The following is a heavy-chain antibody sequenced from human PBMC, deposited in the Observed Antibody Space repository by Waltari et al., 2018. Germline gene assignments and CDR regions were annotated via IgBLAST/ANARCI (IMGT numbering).Heavy chain of an antibody. CDR3: ARHLDFYSSGWYPGRVDY. D-gene: IGHD6-19*01. CDR2: IYYSGST. Sequence: QLQLQESGPGLVKPSETLSLTCTVSGGSISSSSYYWGWIRQPPGKGLEWIGSIYYSGSTYYNPSLKSRVTISVDTSKNQFSLKLSSVTAADTAVYYCARHLDFYSSGWYPGRVDYWGQGTLVTVSS. V-gene: IGHV4-39*01. J-gene: IGHJ4*02. CDR1: GGSISSSSYY.